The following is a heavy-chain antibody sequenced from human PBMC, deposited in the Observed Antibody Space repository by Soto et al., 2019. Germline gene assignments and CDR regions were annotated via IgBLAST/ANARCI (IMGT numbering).Heavy chain of an antibody. CDR2: IIPIFGTA. D-gene: IGHD3-22*01. CDR1: GGTFSSYA. Sequence: QVQLVQSGAEVKKPGSSVKVSCKASGGTFSSYAISWVRQAPGQGLEWMGGIIPIFGTANYAQKFQGRVTITADESTSTAYMGLSSLRSEDTAVYYCATEYYDSRGYYNCYWGQGTLVTVSS. V-gene: IGHV1-69*01. J-gene: IGHJ4*02. CDR3: ATEYYDSRGYYNCY.